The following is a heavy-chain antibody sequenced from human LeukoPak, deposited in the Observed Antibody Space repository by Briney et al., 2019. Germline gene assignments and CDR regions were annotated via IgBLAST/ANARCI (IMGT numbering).Heavy chain of an antibody. CDR1: GYTLTELS. Sequence: ASVKVSCKVSGYTLTELSMHWVRQAPGKGLEWMGGFDAEDGETIYAQKFQGRVTMTEDTPTDTAYMELSSLRSEDTAVYYCATDLRGSIWFGELLPFDYWGQGTLVTVSS. CDR3: ATDLRGSIWFGELLPFDY. V-gene: IGHV1-24*01. D-gene: IGHD3-10*01. J-gene: IGHJ4*02. CDR2: FDAEDGET.